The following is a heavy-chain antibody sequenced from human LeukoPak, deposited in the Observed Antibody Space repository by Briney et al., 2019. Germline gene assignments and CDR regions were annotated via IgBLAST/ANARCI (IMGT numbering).Heavy chain of an antibody. D-gene: IGHD2-2*01. CDR1: GYTFTSHD. CDR2: MNPNSGNT. Sequence: GASVKVSCKASGYTFTSHDFNWVRQATGQGLEWMGWMNPNSGNTGYAQKFQGRVTMTRNTSISTAYMELSSLRSEDTAVYYCARDSYPYQLLTYYYYYYGMDVWGQGTTVTVSS. V-gene: IGHV1-8*01. CDR3: ARDSYPYQLLTYYYYYYGMDV. J-gene: IGHJ6*02.